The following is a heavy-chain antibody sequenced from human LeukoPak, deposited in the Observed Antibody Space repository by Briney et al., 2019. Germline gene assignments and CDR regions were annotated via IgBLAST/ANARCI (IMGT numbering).Heavy chain of an antibody. Sequence: SETLSLTCTVSGGSISSYYWSWTRQPAGKGLEWIGRFYSGGSADYNPSLKSRVTMSVDTSKNQFSLKLSSVTAADTAVYYCARVYSGYDLPGSLANYYFDYWGQGTLVTVSS. CDR2: FYSGGSA. D-gene: IGHD5-12*01. V-gene: IGHV4-4*07. CDR3: ARVYSGYDLPGSLANYYFDY. CDR1: GGSISSYY. J-gene: IGHJ4*02.